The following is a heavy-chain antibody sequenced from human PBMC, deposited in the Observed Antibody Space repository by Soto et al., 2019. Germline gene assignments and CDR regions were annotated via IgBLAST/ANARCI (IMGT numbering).Heavy chain of an antibody. J-gene: IGHJ4*02. V-gene: IGHV4-39*01. CDR3: ARLGGYVSVGYYYLWDS. D-gene: IGHD3-22*01. CDR1: DGSMNSDSSY. Sequence: QLQLQESGPGLVKPSETLSLTCRVSDGSMNSDSSYWGWIRQPPGKGLEWIGVINHSGSTYHNLSLKGRVTMPLDASRNQFSLKLTSMTAADTAVYYCARLGGYVSVGYYYLWDSWGQGTLVTVSS. CDR2: INHSGST.